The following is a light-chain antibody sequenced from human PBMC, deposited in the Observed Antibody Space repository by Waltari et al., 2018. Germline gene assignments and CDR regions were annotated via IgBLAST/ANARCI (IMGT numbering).Light chain of an antibody. CDR2: DNT. CDR3: QVWDSSSDHVV. V-gene: IGLV3-21*02. Sequence: SYVLTQPPSVSVAPGQTAMISCGGDSIGSKSVHWYQQKPGQAPVLVVYDNTDRPAGIPRRIYGSNSGTTATLTISGAEAGEEADYYCQVWDSSSDHVVFGGGTKLTVL. CDR1: SIGSKS. J-gene: IGLJ2*01.